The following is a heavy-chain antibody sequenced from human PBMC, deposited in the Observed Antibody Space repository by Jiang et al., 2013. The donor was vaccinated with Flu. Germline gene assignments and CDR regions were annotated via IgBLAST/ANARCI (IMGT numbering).Heavy chain of an antibody. CDR2: IYYSGPT. CDR1: GGSISSDLHV. D-gene: IGHD5-12*01. Sequence: TVSGGSISSDLHVLGLDPPAPRKGLEWLGSIYYSGPTHYNPSLKSRITVSVDTSRDQFSLNLRSVTAADTAIYYCARQGYSGSTRIRGDFDYWGQGTLVTVSS. V-gene: IGHV4-39*01. CDR3: ARQGYSGSTRIRGDFDY. J-gene: IGHJ4*02.